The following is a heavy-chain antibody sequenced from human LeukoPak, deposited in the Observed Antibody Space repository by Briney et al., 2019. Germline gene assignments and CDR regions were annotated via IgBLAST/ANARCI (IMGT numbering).Heavy chain of an antibody. V-gene: IGHV4-59*08. Sequence: SETLSLTCTVSGGSISSYYWSWIRQPPGKGLEWVGYIYYSGSTNYNPSLKSRVTISVDTSKNQFSLKLSSVTAADTAVYYCARAKAVAGRRHFDYWGQGTLVTVSS. CDR2: IYYSGST. J-gene: IGHJ4*02. D-gene: IGHD6-19*01. CDR1: GGSISSYY. CDR3: ARAKAVAGRRHFDY.